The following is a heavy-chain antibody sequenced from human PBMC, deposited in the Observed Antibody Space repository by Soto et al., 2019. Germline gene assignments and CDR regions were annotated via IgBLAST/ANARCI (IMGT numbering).Heavy chain of an antibody. CDR3: AKGDDDSWGSGSYYNLDY. V-gene: IGHV3-23*01. J-gene: IGHJ4*02. Sequence: GGSLRLSCAASGFTFSSYAMSWVRQAPGKGLEWVSAISGSGGSTYYADSVKGRFTISRDNSKNTLYLQMNSLRAEDTAVYYCAKGDDDSWGSGSYYNLDYWGQGTLVTVSS. CDR2: ISGSGGST. D-gene: IGHD3-10*01. CDR1: GFTFSSYA.